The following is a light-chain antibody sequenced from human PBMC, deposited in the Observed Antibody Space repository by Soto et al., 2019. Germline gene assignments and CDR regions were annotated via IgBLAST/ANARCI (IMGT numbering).Light chain of an antibody. J-gene: IGLJ3*02. Sequence: QSVLTQPASVSGSPGQSITISCTGTRSDVGGYNYVSWYQQHPGKAPKFMIYEVSNRPSGVSNRFSGSKSGNTASLTISGLQAEDEAYYYCSSYTSSSTWVFGGGTKLTVL. CDR1: RSDVGGYNY. CDR2: EVS. CDR3: SSYTSSSTWV. V-gene: IGLV2-14*01.